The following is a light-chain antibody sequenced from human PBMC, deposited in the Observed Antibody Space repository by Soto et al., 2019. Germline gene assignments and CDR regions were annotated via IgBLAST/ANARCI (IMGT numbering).Light chain of an antibody. CDR1: SSDVGNYNL. CDR3: SSYTTSTTRII. V-gene: IGLV2-14*02. CDR2: EGG. Sequence: QSALTQPASVSGSPGQSITISCTGTSSDVGNYNLVSWYQQYPGKAPKLMIYEGGKRPSGVSNRFSGSKSGNTASLTISGLQAEDEADYYCSSYTTSTTRIIFGGGTKLTVL. J-gene: IGLJ2*01.